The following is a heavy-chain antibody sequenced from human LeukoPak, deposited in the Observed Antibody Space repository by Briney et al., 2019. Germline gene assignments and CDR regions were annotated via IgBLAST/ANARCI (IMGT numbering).Heavy chain of an antibody. CDR1: GYTFTSYG. Sequence: ASVKVSCKASGYTFTSYGISWVRQAPGQGLEWLGRIIPILDIANYAQKFQGRVTITADKSTSTAYIELSSLRSEDTAIYYCARHGSGIRDYWGQGTLVTVSS. J-gene: IGHJ4*02. V-gene: IGHV1-69*04. CDR2: IIPILDIA. CDR3: ARHGSGIRDY. D-gene: IGHD3-10*01.